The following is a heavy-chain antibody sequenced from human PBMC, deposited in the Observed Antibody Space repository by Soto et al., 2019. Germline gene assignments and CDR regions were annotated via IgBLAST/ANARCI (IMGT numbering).Heavy chain of an antibody. D-gene: IGHD3-22*01. CDR3: ARPYDCSGFHAFDI. V-gene: IGHV1-69*02. CDR1: GGTFSSYT. CDR2: IIPILGIA. Sequence: QVQLVQSGAEVKKPGSSVKVSCKASGGTFSSYTISWVRQAPGQGLEWMGRIIPILGIANYAQKFQGRVTITADKSTSTAYMELSSLRSEDTAVYYCARPYDCSGFHAFDIWGQGTMVTVSS. J-gene: IGHJ3*02.